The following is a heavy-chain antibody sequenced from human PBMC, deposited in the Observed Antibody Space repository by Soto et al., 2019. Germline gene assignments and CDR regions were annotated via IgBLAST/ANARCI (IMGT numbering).Heavy chain of an antibody. CDR2: IYYSGST. CDR3: ARSPYLRRGSGWYFEWYGMDV. CDR1: GGSISSGSYY. V-gene: IGHV4-39*07. J-gene: IGHJ6*02. Sequence: SETLSLTCSVSGGSISSGSYYWGWIRQPPGKGLEWIASIYYSGSTYYNPSLKSRVTIFVDTSKNQFSLKLSSVTAADTAVYYCARSPYLRRGSGWYFEWYGMDVWGQGTTVTVSS. D-gene: IGHD6-19*01.